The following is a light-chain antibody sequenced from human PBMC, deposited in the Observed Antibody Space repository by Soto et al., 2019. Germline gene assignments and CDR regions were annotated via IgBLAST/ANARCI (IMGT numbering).Light chain of an antibody. J-gene: IGKJ4*01. CDR2: AAS. V-gene: IGKV1-39*01. CDR3: QQSYTSPVT. CDR1: QTIDTY. Sequence: DRVTITCRASQTIDTYLNWYEQKPGKAPKLLIYAASTLQSGVPSRFSGGGSGTDFTLTISSLQPEDSGTYYCQQSYTSPVTFGGGTRVEIK.